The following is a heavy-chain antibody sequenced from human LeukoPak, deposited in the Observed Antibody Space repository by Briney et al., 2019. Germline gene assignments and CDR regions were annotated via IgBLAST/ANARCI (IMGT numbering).Heavy chain of an antibody. CDR2: IYHSGST. D-gene: IGHD2-15*01. CDR1: GGSISSVPYS. J-gene: IGHJ4*02. V-gene: IGHV4-30-2*01. Sequence: TLSLTCAVSGGSISSVPYSWSWIRQPPGKGLEWIGYIYHSGSTYYNPSLKRRIHISVDTSKNQFSLKLSSVTAADTVVYYCARGDCSGGSCYLFDYWGQGGLGTVSS. CDR3: ARGDCSGGSCYLFDY.